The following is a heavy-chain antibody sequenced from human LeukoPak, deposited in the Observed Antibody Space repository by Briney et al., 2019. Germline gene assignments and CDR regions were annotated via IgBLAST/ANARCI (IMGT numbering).Heavy chain of an antibody. CDR3: TTANYDFWSGYYYFDY. CDR2: VKSKTDGGTT. D-gene: IGHD3-3*01. J-gene: IGHJ4*02. Sequence: GGSLRLSCAVPGFTFRNAWMSWVRQAPGKGLEWVGRVKSKTDGGTTDYAAPVKGRFTISRDDSKNTLYLQMNSLKSEDTAVYYCTTANYDFWSGYYYFDYWGQGTLVTVSS. CDR1: GFTFRNAW. V-gene: IGHV3-15*01.